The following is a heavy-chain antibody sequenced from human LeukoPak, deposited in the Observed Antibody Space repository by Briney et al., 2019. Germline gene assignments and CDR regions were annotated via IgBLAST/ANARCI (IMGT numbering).Heavy chain of an antibody. CDR1: GFTFSGYA. V-gene: IGHV3-64D*09. CDR3: VKGTVTTRINWFDP. D-gene: IGHD4-11*01. J-gene: IGHJ5*02. CDR2: ISSNGGNI. Sequence: GGSLRLSCSASGFTFSGYAMHWVRQAPGKGLEYVSAISSNGGNIYYADSVKGRFTISRDNPKNTLYLQMSSLRAEDTAVYYCVKGTVTTRINWFDPWGQGTLVTVSS.